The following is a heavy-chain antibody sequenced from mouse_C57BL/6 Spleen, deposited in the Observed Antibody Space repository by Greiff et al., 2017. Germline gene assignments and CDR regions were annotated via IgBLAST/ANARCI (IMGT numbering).Heavy chain of an antibody. J-gene: IGHJ2*01. V-gene: IGHV5-17*01. CDR1: GFTFSDYG. CDR3: ARDGYPYYFDY. D-gene: IGHD2-3*01. Sequence: DVKLVESGGGLVKPGGSLKLSCAASGFTFSDYGMHWGGGGGEKGLEWVAYISSGSSTIYYADTVKGRFTISRDNAKNTLFLQMTSLRSEDTAMYYCARDGYPYYFDYWGQGTTLTVSS. CDR2: ISSGSSTI.